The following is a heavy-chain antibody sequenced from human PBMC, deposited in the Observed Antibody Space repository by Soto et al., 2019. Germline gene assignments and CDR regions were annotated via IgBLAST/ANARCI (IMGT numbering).Heavy chain of an antibody. J-gene: IGHJ4*02. V-gene: IGHV3-15*01. CDR2: IQSEGDGGTA. CDR3: FTAPSQ. Sequence: EIQLVESGGGFVKPGMSLRLTCAASGFTFSNEWMPWVRQVPGKGLERVGLIQSEGDGGTADYAVPVRCRFTISRDDAQNMVVQDMDILQPEGAAVYYCFTAPSQWGRGTLVTVSS. CDR1: GFTFSNEW.